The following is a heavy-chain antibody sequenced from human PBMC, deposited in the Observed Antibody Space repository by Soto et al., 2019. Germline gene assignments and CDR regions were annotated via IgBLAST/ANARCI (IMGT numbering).Heavy chain of an antibody. Sequence: GSLRLSCAASGFTFSSYSMHWVRQAPGKGMEWIGSIYYSGTTYYTPSLTSRVTISVDTSKNQFSLKLRSVTVAVSAVYYCARLYPSYDILTGSQLYGFDFWGQGTMVTVSS. V-gene: IGHV4-39*01. D-gene: IGHD3-9*01. CDR2: IYYSGTT. CDR3: ARLYPSYDILTGSQLYGFDF. J-gene: IGHJ3*01. CDR1: GFTFSSYSMH.